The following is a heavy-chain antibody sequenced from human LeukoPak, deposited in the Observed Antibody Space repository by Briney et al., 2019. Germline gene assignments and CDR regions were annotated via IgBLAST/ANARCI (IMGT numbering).Heavy chain of an antibody. CDR2: VNHSGYT. CDR1: GTSFSSYY. V-gene: IGHV4-34*01. D-gene: IGHD4-17*01. Sequence: SETLSLTCGVSGTSFSSYYWSWIRQTPGKGLERIGEVNHSGYTNMNPSLKSRVTISVDASKNQFSLRMNTVTAADTAVYFCARMTTGHDYWGQGTLVTVSS. J-gene: IGHJ4*02. CDR3: ARMTTGHDY.